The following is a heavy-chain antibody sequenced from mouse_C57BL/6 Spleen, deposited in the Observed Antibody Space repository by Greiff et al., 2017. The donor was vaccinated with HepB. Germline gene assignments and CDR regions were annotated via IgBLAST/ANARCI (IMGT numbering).Heavy chain of an antibody. CDR3: ARSDKFITTVVATRAAMDY. V-gene: IGHV1-69*01. CDR1: GYTFTSYW. J-gene: IGHJ4*01. D-gene: IGHD1-1*01. CDR2: IDPSDSYT. Sequence: QVQLQQPGAELVMPGASVKLSCKASGYTFTSYWMHWVKQRPGQGLEWIGEIDPSDSYTNYNQKFKGKSTLTVDKSSSTAYMQLSSLTSEDSAVYYCARSDKFITTVVATRAAMDYWGQGTSVTVSS.